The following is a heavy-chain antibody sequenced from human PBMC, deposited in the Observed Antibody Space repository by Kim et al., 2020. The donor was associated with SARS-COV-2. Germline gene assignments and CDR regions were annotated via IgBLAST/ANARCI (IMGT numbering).Heavy chain of an antibody. J-gene: IGHJ4*02. CDR2: ISSSSSYI. V-gene: IGHV3-21*01. Sequence: GESLRLSCAASGFTFSSYSMNWVRQAPGKGLEWVSSISSSSSYIYYADSVKGRFTISRDNAKNSLYLQMNSLRAEDTAVYYCARGDYGSGYYFDYWGQGTLVTVSS. CDR3: ARGDYGSGYYFDY. CDR1: GFTFSSYS. D-gene: IGHD3-10*01.